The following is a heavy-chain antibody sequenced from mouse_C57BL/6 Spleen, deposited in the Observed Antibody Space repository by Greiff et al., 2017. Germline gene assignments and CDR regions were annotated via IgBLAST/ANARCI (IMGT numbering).Heavy chain of an antibody. CDR1: GFTFTDYY. Sequence: EVQLVESGGGLVQPGGSLSLSCAASGFTFTDYYMSWVRQPPGKALEWLGFIRNKANGYTTEYSASVKGRFTISRDNSQSILYLQMNALRAEDSATYDCARSGAYYAMDYWGQGTSVTVSS. CDR2: IRNKANGYTT. V-gene: IGHV7-3*01. J-gene: IGHJ4*01. CDR3: ARSGAYYAMDY.